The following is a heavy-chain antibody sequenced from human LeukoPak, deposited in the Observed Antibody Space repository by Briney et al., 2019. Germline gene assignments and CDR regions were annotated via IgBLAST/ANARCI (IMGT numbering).Heavy chain of an antibody. D-gene: IGHD3-10*01. Sequence: SETLSLTCTVSGGSISSGSYYWSWIRQPAGKGLEWIGRIYTSGSTNYNPSLKSRVTISVDTSKNQFSLKLSSVTAADTAVYYCARLYGSESSLYFDYWGQGTLVTVSS. CDR1: GGSISSGSYY. CDR3: ARLYGSESSLYFDY. CDR2: IYTSGST. V-gene: IGHV4-61*02. J-gene: IGHJ4*02.